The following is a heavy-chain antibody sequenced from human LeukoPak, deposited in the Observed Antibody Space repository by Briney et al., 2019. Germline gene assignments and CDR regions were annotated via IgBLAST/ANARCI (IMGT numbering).Heavy chain of an antibody. CDR2: ISAYNANT. D-gene: IGHD6-19*01. CDR3: ARDSSGWYGSDY. CDR1: GYTFTSYG. V-gene: IGHV1-18*01. J-gene: IGHJ4*02. Sequence: GASVKVSCKASGYTFTSYGISWVRQAPGQGLEGMVCISAYNANTNYSQKLQGRFTMTTDTSTSTAYMELRSLRSDDTAVYYCARDSSGWYGSDYWGQGTLVTVSS.